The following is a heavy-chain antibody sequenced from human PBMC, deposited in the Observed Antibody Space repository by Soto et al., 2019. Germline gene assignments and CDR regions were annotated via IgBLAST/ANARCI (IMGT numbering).Heavy chain of an antibody. Sequence: QVQLQQWGAGLLKPSETLSLTCAVYGGSFSGYYWSWIRQPPGKGLEWIGEINHSGSTNYNPSLQRRGTISVDTSKNHFSLKLSSVTAADTAVYYCARRLSGSYYVFSGLDYWGQGTLVTVSS. CDR1: GGSFSGYY. CDR2: INHSGST. D-gene: IGHD1-26*01. V-gene: IGHV4-34*01. J-gene: IGHJ4*02. CDR3: ARRLSGSYYVFSGLDY.